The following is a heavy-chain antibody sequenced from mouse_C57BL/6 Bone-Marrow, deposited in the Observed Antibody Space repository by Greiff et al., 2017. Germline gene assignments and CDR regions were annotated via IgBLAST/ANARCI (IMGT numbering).Heavy chain of an antibody. J-gene: IGHJ4*01. CDR3: ARWEIYGYYYAMDY. D-gene: IGHD2-2*01. Sequence: EVKLMESGPELVKPGASVKISCKASGYTFTDYYMNWVKQSHGKSLEWIGDINPNNGGTSYNQKFKGKATLTVDKSSSTAYMELRSLTSEDSAVYYCARWEIYGYYYAMDYWGQGTSVTVSS. CDR2: INPNNGGT. CDR1: GYTFTDYY. V-gene: IGHV1-26*01.